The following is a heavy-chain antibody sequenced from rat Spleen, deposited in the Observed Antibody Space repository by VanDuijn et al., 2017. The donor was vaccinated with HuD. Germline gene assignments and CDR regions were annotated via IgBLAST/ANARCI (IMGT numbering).Heavy chain of an antibody. CDR3: ARAGSAAISLGNWFAY. J-gene: IGHJ3*01. D-gene: IGHD1-2*01. CDR1: GFSLNRNG. CDR2: IWAGGTT. Sequence: QVQLKESGPGLMQPSDTLSLTCTVSGFSLNRNGVGWVRQPLGKGLVWMGTIWAGGTTNYNSAVQSRLSISRDTSKSQVFLTMSSLQTEDTATYYCARAGSAAISLGNWFAYWGQGSLVTVSS. V-gene: IGHV2-72*01.